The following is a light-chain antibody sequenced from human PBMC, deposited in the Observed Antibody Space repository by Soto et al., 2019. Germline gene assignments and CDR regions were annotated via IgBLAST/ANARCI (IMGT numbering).Light chain of an antibody. Sequence: EVVLTQSPGTLSLSPGERATLSCRASQSVSSSLAWYQQKPGQAPRLLIYDASTRATGIPARFSGGGSGTEFTLTISSLQSEDFAVYYCQQYDNWLTGTFGQGTKVDIK. CDR2: DAS. CDR3: QQYDNWLTGT. J-gene: IGKJ1*01. V-gene: IGKV3-15*01. CDR1: QSVSSS.